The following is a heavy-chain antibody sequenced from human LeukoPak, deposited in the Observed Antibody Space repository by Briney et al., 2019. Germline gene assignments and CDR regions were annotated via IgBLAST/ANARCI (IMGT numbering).Heavy chain of an antibody. Sequence: GGSLRLSCAASGFTFSSYAMSWVRQAPGKGLEWVSAISGSGGSTYYADSVKGRFTISRDNAKNSLYLQMNSLRAEDTALYYCARGAYGSGSYYYFDYWGQGTLVTVSS. V-gene: IGHV3-23*01. CDR2: ISGSGGST. D-gene: IGHD3-10*01. CDR1: GFTFSSYA. CDR3: ARGAYGSGSYYYFDY. J-gene: IGHJ4*02.